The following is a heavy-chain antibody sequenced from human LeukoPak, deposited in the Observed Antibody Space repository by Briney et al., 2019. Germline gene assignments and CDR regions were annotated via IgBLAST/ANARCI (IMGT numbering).Heavy chain of an antibody. Sequence: GGSLRLSCAASGFTFSSYEMNWVRQAPGKGLEWVSYINSSGSTIYYADSVKGRFTISRDNAKNSLYLQRNSLRAEDTAVYYCAIADYYDSSGYYHDYWGQGTLVTVSS. J-gene: IGHJ4*02. CDR1: GFTFSSYE. D-gene: IGHD3-22*01. V-gene: IGHV3-48*03. CDR2: INSSGSTI. CDR3: AIADYYDSSGYYHDY.